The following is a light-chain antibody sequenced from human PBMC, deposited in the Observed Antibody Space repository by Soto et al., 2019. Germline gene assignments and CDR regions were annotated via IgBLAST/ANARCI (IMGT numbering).Light chain of an antibody. V-gene: IGKV3-20*01. J-gene: IGKJ2*01. CDR1: QSVSSSD. CDR3: QQYGRSPYT. Sequence: EIVLTQSPGTLSLSPGERATLSCRASQSVSSSDLAWYQQKPGQAPRLLIYGASSRATGIPDRFSGSGSGTDFTLTISRLEPEDIAVYYCQQYGRSPYTFGQGTK. CDR2: GAS.